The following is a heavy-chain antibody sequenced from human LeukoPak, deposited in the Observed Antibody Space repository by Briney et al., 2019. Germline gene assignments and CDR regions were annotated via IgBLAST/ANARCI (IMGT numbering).Heavy chain of an antibody. CDR3: ARTGDGYNYYHYYYMDV. J-gene: IGHJ6*03. Sequence: PSETLSLTCTVSGGSIGSYYWSWIRQPPGKGLEWIGYIHYSGSTNHNPSLKSRVTISIDTSKNQISLRLTSVTAADTAVYYCARTGDGYNYYHYYYMDVWGKGTTVTVTS. CDR2: IHYSGST. V-gene: IGHV4-59*01. D-gene: IGHD5-24*01. CDR1: GGSIGSYY.